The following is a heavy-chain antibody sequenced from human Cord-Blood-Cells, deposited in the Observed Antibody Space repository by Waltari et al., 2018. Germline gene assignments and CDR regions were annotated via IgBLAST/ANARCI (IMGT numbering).Heavy chain of an antibody. Sequence: QVQLQESGPGLVKPSETLSLTCPVSGGSISSHYWSWIRQPPGKGLEWIGYIYYSGSTNYNPSLKSRVTISVDTSKNQFSLKLSSVTAADTAVYYCAREGIVVVPAAAHYYYYGMDVWGQGTTVTVSS. CDR2: IYYSGST. CDR1: GGSISSHY. J-gene: IGHJ6*02. CDR3: AREGIVVVPAAAHYYYYGMDV. V-gene: IGHV4-59*11. D-gene: IGHD2-2*01.